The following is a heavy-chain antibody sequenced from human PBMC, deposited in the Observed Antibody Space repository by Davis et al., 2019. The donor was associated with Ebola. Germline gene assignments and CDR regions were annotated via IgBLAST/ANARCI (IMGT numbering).Heavy chain of an antibody. CDR2: MNPNSGNT. D-gene: IGHD6-19*01. CDR3: ARGSTGIAVV. CDR1: GYTFTTYG. J-gene: IGHJ4*02. V-gene: IGHV1-8*02. Sequence: AASVKVSCKASGYTFTTYGIRWVRQATGQGLEWMGWMNPNSGNTGYAQKFQGRVTMTRNTSISTAYMELSSLRSEDTAVYYCARGSTGIAVVWGQGTLVTVSS.